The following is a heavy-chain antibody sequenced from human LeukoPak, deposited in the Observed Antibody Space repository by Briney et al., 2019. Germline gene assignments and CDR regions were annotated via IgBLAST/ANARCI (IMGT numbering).Heavy chain of an antibody. V-gene: IGHV3-23*01. D-gene: IGHD3-10*01. CDR1: GFTFSDYA. CDR2: INGRGTRT. CDR3: ARGGIPTGPYYYFYYMDV. J-gene: IGHJ6*03. Sequence: GGSLRLSCAASGFTFSDYAITWVRQAPGKGLEWVSSINGRGTRTFHSDSVKGRFTISRDNSRNTLYLQMNSLRGEDAAVYSCARGGIPTGPYYYFYYMDVWGNGTAVTVSS.